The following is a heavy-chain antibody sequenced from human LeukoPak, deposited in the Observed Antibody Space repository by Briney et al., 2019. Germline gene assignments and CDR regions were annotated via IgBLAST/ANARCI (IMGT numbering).Heavy chain of an antibody. V-gene: IGHV1-69*04. Sequence: SVKVSCKAPGGTFSSYAISWVRQAPGQGLEWMGRIIPILGIANYAQKFQGRVTITADKSTSTAYMELSSLRSEDTAVYYCARTNYDSSGYYYSGAFDIWGQGTMVTVSS. CDR2: IIPILGIA. D-gene: IGHD3-22*01. CDR1: GGTFSSYA. CDR3: ARTNYDSSGYYYSGAFDI. J-gene: IGHJ3*02.